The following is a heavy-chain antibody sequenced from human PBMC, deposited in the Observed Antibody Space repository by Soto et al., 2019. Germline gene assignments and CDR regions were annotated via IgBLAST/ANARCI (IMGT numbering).Heavy chain of an antibody. J-gene: IGHJ6*02. CDR2: ITSGGTT. CDR1: GFTFSNAW. Sequence: GGSLRLSCAASGFTFSNAWMNWVRQAPGKGLDWVSTITSGGTTYYADSVKGRFTISRDDSKNTLYLQMNSLRAEDTALYYCGSTYYNPSLKSRVTISVDTSKNQFSLKLSSVTAADTAVYYCARLPLLGYCSGGSCYSDLYYYGMDVWGQGTTVTVSS. D-gene: IGHD2-21*02. CDR3: GSTYYNPSLKSRVTISVDTSKNQFSLKLSSVTAADTAVYYCARLPLLGYCSGGSCYSDLYYYGMDV. V-gene: IGHV3-53*01.